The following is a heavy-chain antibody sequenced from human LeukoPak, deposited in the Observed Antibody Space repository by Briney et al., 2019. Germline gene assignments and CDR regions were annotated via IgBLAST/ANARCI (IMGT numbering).Heavy chain of an antibody. Sequence: GGSLRLSCAASGLTFSSSAMNWVCQAPGKGLEWVSTISVGGDGTYYADSVKGRFTISRDNSKNTLNLQMNSLRVGDTAVYYCVTRGTTGTKYLEHWGQGSLVTVSS. V-gene: IGHV3-23*01. CDR3: VTRGTTGTKYLEH. J-gene: IGHJ4*02. CDR1: GLTFSSSA. CDR2: ISVGGDGT. D-gene: IGHD1-1*01.